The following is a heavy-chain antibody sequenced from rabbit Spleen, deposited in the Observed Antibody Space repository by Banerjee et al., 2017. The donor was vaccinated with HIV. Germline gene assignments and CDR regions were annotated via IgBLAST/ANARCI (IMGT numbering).Heavy chain of an antibody. CDR2: ISAGSSGST. CDR1: GIDFSSSYW. Sequence: QQQLEESGGGLVKAGGTLTLTCKASGIDFSSSYWMCWVRQAPGKGLEWIACISAGSSGSTYYASWAKGRFTISKTSSTTVTLQMTSLTAADTATYFCVSNQDTGVPTGYMPHFNLWGPGTLVTVS. CDR3: VSNQDTGVPTGYMPHFNL. V-gene: IGHV1S45*01. D-gene: IGHD7-1*01. J-gene: IGHJ4*01.